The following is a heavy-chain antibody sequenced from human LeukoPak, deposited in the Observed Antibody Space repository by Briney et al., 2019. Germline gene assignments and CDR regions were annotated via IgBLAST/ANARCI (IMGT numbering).Heavy chain of an antibody. CDR1: GSSISRGNY. CDR3: ARGMQLLVRDAFDV. CDR2: MSHGGSS. J-gene: IGHJ3*01. D-gene: IGHD6-13*01. Sequence: SETLSLTCSVSGSSISRGNYWGWIRQPPGKGLEWLGSMSHGGSSDYNPSLKSRVTILLDTSKNHFSLKLTSVTAADTAMYYCARGMQLLVRDAFDVWGLGTMVTVSS. V-gene: IGHV4-38-2*02.